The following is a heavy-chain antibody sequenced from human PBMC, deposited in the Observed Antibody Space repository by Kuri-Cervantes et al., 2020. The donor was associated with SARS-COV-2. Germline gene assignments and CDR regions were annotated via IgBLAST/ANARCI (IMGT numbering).Heavy chain of an antibody. CDR3: AKSPRAIVVVPAAIS. V-gene: IGHV3-23*01. CDR1: GFTFSSYA. Sequence: GGSLRLSCAASGFTFSSYAMSWVRQAPGKGLEWVSSISGSGGSTYYADSVKGRFTISRDNSKNTLYLQMNSQRAEDTAVYYCAKSPRAIVVVPAAISWGQGTLVTVSS. CDR2: ISGSGGST. D-gene: IGHD2-2*02. J-gene: IGHJ5*02.